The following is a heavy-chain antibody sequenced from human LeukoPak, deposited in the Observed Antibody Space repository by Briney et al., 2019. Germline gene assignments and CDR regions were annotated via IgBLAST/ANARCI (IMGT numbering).Heavy chain of an antibody. J-gene: IGHJ4*02. CDR1: GFTFSSSA. Sequence: QFGKSLKISCAASGFTFSSSAMHWVRQAPGKGLDWVAVISYDGSNNYYADSVKGRFTISRDNSKNTLYLQMNSLRAEDTAVYYCASTQAVTVARGGGFDYWGQGTLVTVSS. CDR2: ISYDGSNN. D-gene: IGHD4-23*01. CDR3: ASTQAVTVARGGGFDY. V-gene: IGHV3-30*04.